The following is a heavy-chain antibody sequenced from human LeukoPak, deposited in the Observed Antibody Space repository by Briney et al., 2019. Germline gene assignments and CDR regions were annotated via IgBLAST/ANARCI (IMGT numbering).Heavy chain of an antibody. CDR3: MSAHGY. CDR1: GYSLSTNM. J-gene: IGHJ4*02. Sequence: SGGSLRLSCVVSGYSLSTNMMTWVRQAPGKGLEWVATILPGGRESYRVDSVKGRFTISRDNAKNSLYLQMNILRAEDTAVYYCMSAHGYWGQGTLVTVTS. V-gene: IGHV3-7*01. CDR2: ILPGGRES.